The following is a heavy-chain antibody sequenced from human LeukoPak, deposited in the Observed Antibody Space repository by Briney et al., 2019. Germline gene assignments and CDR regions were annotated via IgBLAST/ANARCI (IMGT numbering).Heavy chain of an antibody. J-gene: IGHJ6*03. V-gene: IGHV4-59*08. CDR2: IYVTGN. D-gene: IGHD3-16*02. Sequence: SETLSLTCTVSGGSIGTYYWSWVRQSPGKGLEWIGYIYVTGNRYNPYLQSRVTISVDTSRNQFFLKMSSVTAADTAVFYCARHIGGGIEDIDVWGKGTKVTVSS. CDR1: GGSIGTYY. CDR3: ARHIGGGIEDIDV.